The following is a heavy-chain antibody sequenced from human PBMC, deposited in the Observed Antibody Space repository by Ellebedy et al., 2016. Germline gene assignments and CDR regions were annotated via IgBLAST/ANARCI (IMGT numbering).Heavy chain of an antibody. D-gene: IGHD2-2*02. CDR1: GYTFTSYG. Sequence: ASVKVSXXASGYTFTSYGISWVRQAPGQGLEWMGWISAYNGNTNYAQKLQGRVTMTTDTSTSTAYMELRSLRSDDTAVYYCARPYYCSSTSCYIDKNAFDIWGQGTMVTVSS. V-gene: IGHV1-18*01. CDR2: ISAYNGNT. CDR3: ARPYYCSSTSCYIDKNAFDI. J-gene: IGHJ3*02.